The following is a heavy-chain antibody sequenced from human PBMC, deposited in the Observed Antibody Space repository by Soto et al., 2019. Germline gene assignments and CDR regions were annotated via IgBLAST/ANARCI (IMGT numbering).Heavy chain of an antibody. CDR3: AISDTMVRGVNDY. CDR2: IIPILGIA. D-gene: IGHD3-10*01. J-gene: IGHJ4*02. CDR1: GYTFTSYG. Sequence: SVKVSCKASGYTFTSYGISWVRQAPGQGLEWMGRIIPILGIANYAQKFQGRVTITADKSTSTAYMELSSLRSEDTAVYYCAISDTMVRGVNDYWGQGTLVTVSS. V-gene: IGHV1-69*04.